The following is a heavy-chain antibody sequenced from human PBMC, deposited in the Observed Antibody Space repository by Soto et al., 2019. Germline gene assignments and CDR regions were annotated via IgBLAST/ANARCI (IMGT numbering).Heavy chain of an antibody. V-gene: IGHV1-69*13. CDR2: IIPIFGTA. Sequence: GASVKVSCKASGGTFSSYAISWVRQAPGQGLEWMGGIIPIFGTANYAQKFQGRVTITADESTSTAYMELSSLRSEDTAVYYCARRSSGYYRVIGREVPYYGMDVWGQGTTVTVSS. J-gene: IGHJ6*02. D-gene: IGHD3-22*01. CDR3: ARRSSGYYRVIGREVPYYGMDV. CDR1: GGTFSSYA.